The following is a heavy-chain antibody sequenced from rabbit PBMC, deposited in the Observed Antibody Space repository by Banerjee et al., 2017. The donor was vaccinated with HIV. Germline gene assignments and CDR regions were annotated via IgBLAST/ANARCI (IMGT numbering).Heavy chain of an antibody. CDR1: GFDFSSYY. CDR3: ARDESSSGYYFNL. CDR2: IDPILGVT. Sequence: QLEESGGGLVQPGGSLTLSCKASGFDFSSYYMSWVRQAPGKGLEWIGYIDPILGVTYYASWVNGRFTISSHNAQNTLYLQLNSLTAADTATYFCARDESSSGYYFNLWGQGTLVTVS. J-gene: IGHJ4*01. D-gene: IGHD1-1*01. V-gene: IGHV1S7*01.